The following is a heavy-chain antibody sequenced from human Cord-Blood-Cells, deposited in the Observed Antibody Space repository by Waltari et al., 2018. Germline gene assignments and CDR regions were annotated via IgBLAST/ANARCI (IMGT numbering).Heavy chain of an antibody. J-gene: IGHJ3*02. CDR3: ARGLYYDILTGSADAFDI. CDR2: INPNSGGT. D-gene: IGHD3-9*01. V-gene: IGHV1-2*02. Sequence: QVQLAQSGAEVKKPGASVKVSCKASGYTLTGYYMHWVRQEPGQGLEWMGWINPNSGGTNYAQKFQGRVTMTRDTSISTAYMELSRLRSDDTAVYYCARGLYYDILTGSADAFDIWGQGTMVTVSS. CDR1: GYTLTGYY.